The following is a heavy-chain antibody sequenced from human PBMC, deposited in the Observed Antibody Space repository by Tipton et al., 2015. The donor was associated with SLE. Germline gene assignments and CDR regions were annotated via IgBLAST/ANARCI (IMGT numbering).Heavy chain of an antibody. V-gene: IGHV4-59*11. J-gene: IGHJ2*01. CDR2: ISYTGNT. CDR1: GASISTHY. CDR3: ARDSAVNFWYFDL. Sequence: TLSLTCTVSGASISTHYWSWIRQPPGKGLEWIGYISYTGNTNFNPSLKSRVTMSVATSKNQCSLRLTSVTAADTAMYYCARDSAVNFWYFDLWGRGTLVTVSS.